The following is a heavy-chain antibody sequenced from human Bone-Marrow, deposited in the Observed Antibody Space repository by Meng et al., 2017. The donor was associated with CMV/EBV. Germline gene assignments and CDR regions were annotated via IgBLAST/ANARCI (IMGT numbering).Heavy chain of an antibody. CDR2: ISSSGSTI. CDR1: GFTFSSYE. J-gene: IGHJ3*02. CDR3: ARGDGGRDAFDI. Sequence: GSLRLSCAASGFTFSSYEMNWVRQAPGKGLEWVSYISSSGSTIYYADSVQGRFTISRDNEKNSLYPQMNSRRAEDTAVYYCARGDGGRDAFDIWCLGTMATFSS. V-gene: IGHV3-48*03. D-gene: IGHD2-15*01.